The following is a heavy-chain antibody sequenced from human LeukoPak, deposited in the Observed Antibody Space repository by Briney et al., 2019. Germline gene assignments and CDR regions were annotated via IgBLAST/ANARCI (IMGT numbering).Heavy chain of an antibody. CDR1: GGSLSSSSCY. CDR2: IYYSGST. CDR3: ARDPKSAVAADWFEP. D-gene: IGHD6-19*01. Sequence: SETLSLTCTISGGSLSSSSCYWGWIRQPPGKGLEWIGSIYYSGSTYYNPSLKSRVTISVDTSKNQFSLKLSSVTAADTAVYYCARDPKSAVAADWFEPWGQGTLVTVSS. J-gene: IGHJ5*02. V-gene: IGHV4-39*07.